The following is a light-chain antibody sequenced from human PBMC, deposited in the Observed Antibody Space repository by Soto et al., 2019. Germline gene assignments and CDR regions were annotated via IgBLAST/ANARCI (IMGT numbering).Light chain of an antibody. CDR1: LSISSY. J-gene: IGKJ2*01. CDR2: QAS. CDR3: KQYKTYPFT. V-gene: IGKV1-5*03. Sequence: DIQMTQSPTFLSASVGDRVTITCRASLSISSYLAWYHQKPGQAPKLLIYQASTLENGVPSRISGSGSGTEFTLTISSLQPDDFATYHCKQYKTYPFTFGQGTKLEI.